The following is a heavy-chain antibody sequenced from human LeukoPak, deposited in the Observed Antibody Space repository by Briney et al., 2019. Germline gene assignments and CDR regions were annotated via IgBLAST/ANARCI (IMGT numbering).Heavy chain of an antibody. D-gene: IGHD5-18*01. J-gene: IGHJ4*02. CDR3: ARADTAMGIDY. V-gene: IGHV3-30*04. CDR2: ISYDGSNK. CDR1: GFTFSSYA. Sequence: GGSLRLSCAASGFTFSSYAMHWVRQAPGKGLEWVAVISYDGSNKYYADSVKGRFTISRDNSKNTLYLQMNSLRAEDTAVYYCARADTAMGIDYWGQGTLVTVSS.